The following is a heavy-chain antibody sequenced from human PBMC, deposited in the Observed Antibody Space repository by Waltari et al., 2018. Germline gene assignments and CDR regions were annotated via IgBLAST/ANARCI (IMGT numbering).Heavy chain of an antibody. CDR2: INPNSGGT. V-gene: IGHV1-2*02. D-gene: IGHD6-6*01. J-gene: IGHJ3*02. CDR3: ARAPIAAFGVNAFDI. Sequence: QVQLVQSGAEVKKPGASVKVSCKASGYTFTGYYMHWVRQAPGQGIEWMGWINPNSGGTNNAQKVKGRVTMTRETSISTAYMELSRLRSDDTAVYYCARAPIAAFGVNAFDIWGQGTMVTVAS. CDR1: GYTFTGYY.